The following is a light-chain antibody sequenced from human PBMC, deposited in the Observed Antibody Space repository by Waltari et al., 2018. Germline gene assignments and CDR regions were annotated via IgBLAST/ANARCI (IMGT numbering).Light chain of an antibody. J-gene: IGLJ2*01. CDR1: SSDVGGYNY. CDR3: SSYAGSSNLV. CDR2: EVS. V-gene: IGLV2-8*01. Sequence: QSALTQPPSASGSPGQSVTISCTGTSSDVGGYNYVSWYQKHPGKAPKLMIYEVSKRPSGVPVRFSCSKSGNTASLTVSGLQAEDEAVYYCSSYAGSSNLVFGGGTKLTVL.